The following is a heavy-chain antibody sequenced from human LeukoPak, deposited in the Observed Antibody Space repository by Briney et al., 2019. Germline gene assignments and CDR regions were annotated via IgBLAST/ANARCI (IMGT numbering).Heavy chain of an antibody. Sequence: GGSLRLSCAASGFTFSSYAMSWVRQAPGKGLEWVSAISGSGGSTYYADSVKGRFTISRDNSKNTLYLQMNSLRAEDTAVYYCAKEVLSSYDYVWGSYRPTYRNWFDPWGQGTLVTVSS. CDR2: ISGSGGST. CDR3: AKEVLSSYDYVWGSYRPTYRNWFDP. CDR1: GFTFSSYA. J-gene: IGHJ5*02. D-gene: IGHD3-16*02. V-gene: IGHV3-23*01.